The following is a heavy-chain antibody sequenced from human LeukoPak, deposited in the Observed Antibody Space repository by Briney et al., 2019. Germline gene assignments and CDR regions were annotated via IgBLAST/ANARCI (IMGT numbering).Heavy chain of an antibody. V-gene: IGHV3-21*01. D-gene: IGHD3-10*01. J-gene: IGHJ4*02. CDR1: GFTFSSYS. CDR3: ARDTGSGSYYKNAYDY. CDR2: ISSSSSYI. Sequence: GGSLRFSCAASGFTFSSYSMNWVRQAPGKGLEWVSSISSSSSYIYYADSVKGRFTISRDNAKNSLYLQMNSLRAEDTAVYYCARDTGSGSYYKNAYDYWGQGTLVTVSS.